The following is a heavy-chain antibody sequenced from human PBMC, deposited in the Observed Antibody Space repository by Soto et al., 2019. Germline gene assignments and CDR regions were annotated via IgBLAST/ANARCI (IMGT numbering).Heavy chain of an antibody. CDR3: AKSPLLLWFGELWDY. CDR2: ISGSGGST. CDR1: GFTFSSYA. V-gene: IGHV3-23*01. J-gene: IGHJ4*02. D-gene: IGHD3-10*01. Sequence: GGSLRLSCAASGFTFSSYAMSWVRQAPGKGLEWVSAISGSGGSTYYADSVKGRFTTSRDNSKNTLYLQMNSLRAEDTAVYYCAKSPLLLWFGELWDYWGQGTLVTVSS.